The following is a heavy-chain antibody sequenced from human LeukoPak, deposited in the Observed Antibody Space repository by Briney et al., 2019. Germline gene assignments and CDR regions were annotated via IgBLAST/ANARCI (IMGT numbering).Heavy chain of an antibody. V-gene: IGHV4-30-4*08. CDR2: IYYSGST. Sequence: PSETLSLTCTVSGGSISSYYWSWIRQPPGKGLEWIGYIYYSGSTYYNPSLKSRVTISVDTSKNQFSLKLSSVTAADTAVYYCARVNPGGYYMDVWGKGTTVTVSS. J-gene: IGHJ6*03. D-gene: IGHD1-14*01. CDR1: GGSISSYY. CDR3: ARVNPGGYYMDV.